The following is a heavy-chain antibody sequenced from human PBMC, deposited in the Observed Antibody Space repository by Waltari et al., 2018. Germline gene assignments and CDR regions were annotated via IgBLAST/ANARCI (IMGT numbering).Heavy chain of an antibody. J-gene: IGHJ4*02. D-gene: IGHD3-22*01. Sequence: EVHLLESGGGLAQSGGSLRLSCAAPGFMFTSFPLSWVLQAPGKGLEWVSGISDSGVITKYADSVKGRFTVSRDNSKNTVFLQLNSLRAEDTAIYYCARHLYSIDYLELGNWGQGTLVTVSS. CDR3: ARHLYSIDYLELGN. CDR2: ISDSGVIT. CDR1: GFMFTSFP. V-gene: IGHV3-23*01.